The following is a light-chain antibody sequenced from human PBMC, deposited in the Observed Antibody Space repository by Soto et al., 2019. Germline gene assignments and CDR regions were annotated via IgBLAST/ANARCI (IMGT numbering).Light chain of an antibody. J-gene: IGKJ4*01. CDR2: AAS. V-gene: IGKV1-39*01. Sequence: DIQLTQSPSSLSASVGDRVTITCPASQSVSTYLNWYRQKPGEAPKLLICAASSLEDGVPSRFSSSGSGTDFTLTFYGLHPEDFATYYCQQSFSDPPLSFGGGTRVDVK. CDR3: QQSFSDPPLS. CDR1: QSVSTY.